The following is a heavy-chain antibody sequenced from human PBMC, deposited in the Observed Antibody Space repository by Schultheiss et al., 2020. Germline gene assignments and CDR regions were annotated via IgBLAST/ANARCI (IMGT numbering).Heavy chain of an antibody. D-gene: IGHD2-15*01. J-gene: IGHJ3*02. V-gene: IGHV3-23*01. CDR3: TTDIGLVVVAAYPDAFDI. Sequence: GGSLRLSCAASGFTFSSYAMSWVRQAPGKGLEWVSGISGSGDNTYYADSVKGRFTISRDNSKNTLYLQMNSLKTEDTAVYYCTTDIGLVVVAAYPDAFDIWGQGTMVTGSS. CDR2: ISGSGDNT. CDR1: GFTFSSYA.